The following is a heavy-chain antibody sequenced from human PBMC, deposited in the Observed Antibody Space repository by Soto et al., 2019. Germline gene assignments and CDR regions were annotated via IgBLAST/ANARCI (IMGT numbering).Heavy chain of an antibody. J-gene: IGHJ5*02. V-gene: IGHV4-39*01. CDR1: GGSISSSSYY. D-gene: IGHD5-18*01. CDR3: ARHIYSYGYFWFDP. CDR2: IYYSGST. Sequence: PSETLSLTCTVSGGSISSSSYYWGWIRQPPGKWLEWIGSIYYSGSTYYNPSLKSRVTISVDTSKNQFSLKLSSVTAADTAVYYCARHIYSYGYFWFDPWGQGTLVTVSS.